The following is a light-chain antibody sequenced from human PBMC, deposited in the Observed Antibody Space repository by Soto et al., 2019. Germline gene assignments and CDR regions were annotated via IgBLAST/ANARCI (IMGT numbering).Light chain of an antibody. J-gene: IGKJ3*01. CDR1: QSVSSSY. Sequence: EIVMTQSPAPLSVSPGERATLSCRASQSVSSSYLAWYQQKPGQAPRLLIYGASSRATGIPDRFSGSGSGTDFTLTISRLEPEDFAVYYCQQYGSSPLFGPGTKVDIK. CDR3: QQYGSSPL. CDR2: GAS. V-gene: IGKV3-20*01.